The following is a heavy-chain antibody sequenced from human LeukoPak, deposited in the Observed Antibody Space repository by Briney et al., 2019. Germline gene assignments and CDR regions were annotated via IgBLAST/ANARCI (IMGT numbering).Heavy chain of an antibody. CDR1: GGSISSYY. CDR3: ARASVGGWYYCYMDV. CDR2: IYYSGST. Sequence: SETLSLTCTVSGGSISSYYWSWIRQPPGKGLEWIGYIYYSGSTNYNPSLKSRVTISVDTSKNQFSLKLSSVTAADTAVYYCARASVGGWYYCYMDVWGKGTTVTVSS. J-gene: IGHJ6*03. D-gene: IGHD4-23*01. V-gene: IGHV4-59*01.